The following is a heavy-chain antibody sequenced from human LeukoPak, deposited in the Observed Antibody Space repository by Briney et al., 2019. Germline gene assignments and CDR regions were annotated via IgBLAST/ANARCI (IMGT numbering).Heavy chain of an antibody. J-gene: IGHJ4*02. CDR1: NYTFSSLGSGNSFISFA. V-gene: IGHV1-18*01. Sequence: GASVKVSCKASNYTFSSLGSGNSFISFAISWVRQAPGQGLEWMGWISTYNGNTNYAQKVQGRVTMTTDTSTSTAYMELRSLRSDDTAFYYCVRAGGWLARDRGVDYWGQGTLVTVSS. CDR3: VRAGGWLARDRGVDY. D-gene: IGHD6-19*01. CDR2: ISTYNGNT.